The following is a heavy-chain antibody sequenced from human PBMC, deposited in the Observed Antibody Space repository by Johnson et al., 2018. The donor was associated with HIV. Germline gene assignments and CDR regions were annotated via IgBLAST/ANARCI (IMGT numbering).Heavy chain of an antibody. D-gene: IGHD2-21*02. CDR2: ISWNSGSI. CDR3: AKDLVVTAPGAFDI. V-gene: IGHV3-9*01. CDR1: GFTFDDYA. Sequence: VESGGGLVQPGRSLRLSCAASGFTFDDYAMHWVRQAPGKGLEWVSGISWNSGSIGYADSVKGRFTISRDNSKNTLYLQMSSLRAEDTAVYYCAKDLVVTAPGAFDIWGQGTMVTVSS. J-gene: IGHJ3*02.